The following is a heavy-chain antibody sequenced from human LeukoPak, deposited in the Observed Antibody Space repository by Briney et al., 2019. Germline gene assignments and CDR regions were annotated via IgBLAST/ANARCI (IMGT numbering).Heavy chain of an antibody. V-gene: IGHV3-23*01. Sequence: PGGSLRLSCAASGFTFSSYAMSWVRQAPGKGLEWVSAISGSGGSTYYADSVKGWFTISRDNSKNTLYLQMNSLRAEDTAVYYCAKDGRPAAKVSAYFDYWGQGTLVTVSS. CDR3: AKDGRPAAKVSAYFDY. CDR2: ISGSGGST. D-gene: IGHD2-2*01. J-gene: IGHJ4*02. CDR1: GFTFSSYA.